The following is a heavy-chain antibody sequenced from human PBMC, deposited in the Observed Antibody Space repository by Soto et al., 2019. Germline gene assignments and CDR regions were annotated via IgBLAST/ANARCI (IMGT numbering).Heavy chain of an antibody. CDR1: GGSVTGFY. CDR3: ARASGLGVAHIDY. D-gene: IGHD6-19*01. Sequence: LSLTCTVSGGSVTGFYWSWIRQPPGKGLEWIGYIFHSGSSNYNPSLESRVTISVDTSKSQISLRLTSVTAADTAVYYCARASGLGVAHIDYWGQGTLVTVSS. V-gene: IGHV4-59*02. CDR2: IFHSGSS. J-gene: IGHJ4*02.